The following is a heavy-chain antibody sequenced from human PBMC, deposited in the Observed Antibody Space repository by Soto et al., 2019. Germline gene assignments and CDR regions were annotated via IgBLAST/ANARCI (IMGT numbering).Heavy chain of an antibody. Sequence: SETLSLTCVFSNFSISSGYYWVWIRQSPGKGLEWIASIYRSGTTSYNPSLKSRVTISVDPSKNQFSLMLTAVTAADTAVYYCARTHSGSYYSVFNYWGRGSLVTVSS. CDR1: NFSISSGYY. CDR3: ARTHSGSYYSVFNY. V-gene: IGHV4-38-2*01. CDR2: IYRSGTT. D-gene: IGHD1-26*01. J-gene: IGHJ4*02.